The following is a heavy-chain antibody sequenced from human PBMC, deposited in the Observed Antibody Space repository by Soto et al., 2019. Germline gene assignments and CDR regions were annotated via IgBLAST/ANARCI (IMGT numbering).Heavy chain of an antibody. D-gene: IGHD6-19*01. Sequence: VQLVESGGGVVQPGRSLRLSCAASGFTFSDYAMHWVRQAPGKGLEWVAVVSHDGRNTHYADSVKGRFTISRDSSKTPVSLEMTSLRAEATAVYYCAKGGRKWLVTSDFNYWGQGALVTVSS. J-gene: IGHJ4*02. CDR2: VSHDGRNT. CDR1: GFTFSDYA. CDR3: AKGGRKWLVTSDFNY. V-gene: IGHV3-30*18.